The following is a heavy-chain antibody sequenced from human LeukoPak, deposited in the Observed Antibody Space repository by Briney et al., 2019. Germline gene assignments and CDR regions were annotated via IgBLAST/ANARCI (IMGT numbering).Heavy chain of an antibody. D-gene: IGHD3-10*02. CDR3: ARVFFVRGSYYYYGMDV. Sequence: GGSLRLSCAASGFTFSSYEMNWVRQAPGKGLEWVSYISSSGSTIYYADSVKGRFTISRGNAKNSLYLQMNSLRAEDTAVYYCARVFFVRGSYYYYGMDVWGQGTTVTVSS. CDR2: ISSSGSTI. V-gene: IGHV3-48*03. CDR1: GFTFSSYE. J-gene: IGHJ6*02.